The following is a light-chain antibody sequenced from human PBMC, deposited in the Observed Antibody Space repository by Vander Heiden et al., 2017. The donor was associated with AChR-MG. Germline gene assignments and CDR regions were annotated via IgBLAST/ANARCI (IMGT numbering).Light chain of an antibody. CDR2: GAS. Sequence: EIVMTPSPATLSVSPGERATLSCRASQGVSSNLAWYQQKPGQAPRLLIYGASTRATGIPARFSGSGSGTEFTLTISSLQSEDFAVYYCQQYNNWPLTFGGGTKVEIK. V-gene: IGKV3-15*01. CDR3: QQYNNWPLT. CDR1: QGVSSN. J-gene: IGKJ4*02.